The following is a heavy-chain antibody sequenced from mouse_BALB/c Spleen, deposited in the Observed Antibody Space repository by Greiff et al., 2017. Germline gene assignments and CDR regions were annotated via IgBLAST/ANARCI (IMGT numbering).Heavy chain of an antibody. CDR3: ARGGRMITTTGFAY. V-gene: IGHV14-1*02. CDR1: GFNIKDYY. Sequence: EVKLQESGAELVRPGALVKLSCKASGFNIKDYYMHWVKQRPEQGLEWIGWIDPENGNTIYDPKFQGKASITADTSSNTAYLQLSSLTSEDTAVYYCARGGRMITTTGFAYWGQGTLVTVSA. CDR2: IDPENGNT. J-gene: IGHJ3*01. D-gene: IGHD2-4*01.